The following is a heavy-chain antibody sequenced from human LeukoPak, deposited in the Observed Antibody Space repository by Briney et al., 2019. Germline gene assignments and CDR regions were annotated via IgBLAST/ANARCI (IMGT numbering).Heavy chain of an antibody. Sequence: SETLSLTCTVSGDAIIDDSWSWIRQPPGKGLEWIGYIYEGGSANYNPSLRSRVTISVDTSKNQFSLKLSSVTAADTAVYYCAREGGNSGDAFDIWGQGTMVTVSS. D-gene: IGHD4-23*01. CDR2: IYEGGSA. CDR3: AREGGNSGDAFDI. V-gene: IGHV4-59*12. J-gene: IGHJ3*02. CDR1: GDAIIDDS.